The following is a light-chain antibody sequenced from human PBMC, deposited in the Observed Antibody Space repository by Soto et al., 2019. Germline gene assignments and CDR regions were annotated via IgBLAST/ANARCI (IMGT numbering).Light chain of an antibody. Sequence: DVVLTESPDSLAVSLGERATINCKSSQSVLYSSNNMNYLAWYQQKAGQPPKLLIYWASTRESGVPDRFGGSGSGTEFTLTISSLQAEDVAVYYCQQYYSTPWTFGQGTNVEIK. CDR3: QQYYSTPWT. CDR1: QSVLYSSNNMNY. V-gene: IGKV4-1*01. J-gene: IGKJ1*01. CDR2: WAS.